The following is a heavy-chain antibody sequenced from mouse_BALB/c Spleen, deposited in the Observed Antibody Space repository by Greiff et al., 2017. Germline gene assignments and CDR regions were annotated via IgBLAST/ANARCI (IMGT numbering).Heavy chain of an antibody. CDR2: ISSGGSYT. Sequence: DVKLQESGGGLVKPGGSLKLSCAASGFTFSSYTMSWVRQTPEKRLEWVATISSGGSYTYYPDSVKGRFTISRDNAKNTLYLQMSSLKSEDTAMYYCTRDGGYGPWFAYWGQGTLVTVSA. D-gene: IGHD1-2*01. CDR1: GFTFSSYT. V-gene: IGHV5-6-4*01. CDR3: TRDGGYGPWFAY. J-gene: IGHJ3*01.